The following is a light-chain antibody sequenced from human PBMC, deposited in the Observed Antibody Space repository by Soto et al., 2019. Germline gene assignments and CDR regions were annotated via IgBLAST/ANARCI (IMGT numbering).Light chain of an antibody. CDR1: QSVTSIY. J-gene: IGKJ5*01. CDR3: QQRRSWPPTIT. Sequence: EIVLTQSPGTLSLSPGERATLSCRASQSVTSIYLAWYQQKPGQAPRLLIYGASTRATGIPARFSGSGSGTEFTLTISSLQSEDFAVYYCQQRRSWPPTITFGQGTRLEIK. CDR2: GAS. V-gene: IGKV3D-20*02.